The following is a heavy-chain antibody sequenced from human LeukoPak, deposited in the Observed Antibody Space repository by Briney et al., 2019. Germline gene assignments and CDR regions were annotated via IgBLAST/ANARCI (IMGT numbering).Heavy chain of an antibody. J-gene: IGHJ4*02. Sequence: TPSGTLSLTCGVSGGSISTTNWWSWVRQPPRQGLEWIGEISLSGLTNYSPSLNSRVTMSLDKPKNQLSLNLSSVTAADTAVYYCSRESGAFSPFGFWGQGTLVTVPS. V-gene: IGHV4-4*02. D-gene: IGHD1-26*01. CDR1: GGSISTTNW. CDR2: ISLSGLT. CDR3: SRESGAFSPFGF.